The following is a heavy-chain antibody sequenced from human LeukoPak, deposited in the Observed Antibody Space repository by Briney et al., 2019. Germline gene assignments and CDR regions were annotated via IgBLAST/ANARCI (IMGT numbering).Heavy chain of an antibody. D-gene: IGHD6-13*01. CDR2: TYYRSKWYN. CDR3: ARVRGVATTKRTFFDT. J-gene: IGHJ5*02. V-gene: IGHV6-1*01. CDR1: GDSVSSDNAA. Sequence: SQTLSLTCAISGDSVSSDNAAWNWIRQSPSRGLEWLGRTYYRSKWYNDYARSVKSRITMNADTSKNRFSLQLNSVTPEDTAVYYCARVRGVATTKRTFFDTWGQGTRVTVSS.